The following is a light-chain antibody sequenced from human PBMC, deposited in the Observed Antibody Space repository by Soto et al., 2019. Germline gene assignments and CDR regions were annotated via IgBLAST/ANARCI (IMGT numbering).Light chain of an antibody. Sequence: DTVMTQSPLSLPVTPGEPASISCRSSQSLLHGNGYNYLDWYLQKPGQSPQLLIYLGSNRACGVPERFSGSGSGTDFTLKINRVEAEDVGIYYCMQALQTPPTFGGGTKVDIK. CDR1: QSLLHGNGYNY. CDR3: MQALQTPPT. V-gene: IGKV2-28*01. J-gene: IGKJ4*01. CDR2: LGS.